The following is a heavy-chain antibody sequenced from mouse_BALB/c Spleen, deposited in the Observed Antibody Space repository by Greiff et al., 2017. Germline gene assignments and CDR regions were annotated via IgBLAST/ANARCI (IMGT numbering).Heavy chain of an antibody. V-gene: IGHV1S81*02. CDR3: TRRANYAYYFDY. CDR1: GYTFTSYW. J-gene: IGHJ2*01. Sequence: VQLQQPGAELVKPGASVKLSCKASGYTFTSYWMHWVKQRPGQGLEWIGEINPSNGRTNYNEKFKSKATLTVDKSSSTAYMQLSSLTSEDSAVYYCTRRANYAYYFDYWGQGTTLTVSS. CDR2: INPSNGRT. D-gene: IGHD2-1*01.